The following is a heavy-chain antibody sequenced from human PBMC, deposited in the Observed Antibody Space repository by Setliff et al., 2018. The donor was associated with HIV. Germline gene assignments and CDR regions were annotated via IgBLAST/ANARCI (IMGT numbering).Heavy chain of an antibody. CDR2: INPSGGST. J-gene: IGHJ3*02. D-gene: IGHD6-13*01. Sequence: GASVKVSCKASGYTFTSYYMHWVRQAPGQGLEWMGIINPSGGSTSYAQKFQGRVTMTRDTSTSTVYMELSSVTAADTAVYYCARVETQQLLAGEINAFDIWGQGTMVTVSS. CDR1: GYTFTSYY. V-gene: IGHV1-46*01. CDR3: ARVETQQLLAGEINAFDI.